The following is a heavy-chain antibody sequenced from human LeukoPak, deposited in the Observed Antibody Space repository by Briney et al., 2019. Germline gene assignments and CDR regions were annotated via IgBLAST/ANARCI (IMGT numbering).Heavy chain of an antibody. Sequence: SETLALTCTVSGGSISSSSYYWGWIRQPPGKGLEWIGSIYYSGSTYYKPSLKSRVTISVDTSKNQFSLKLSSVTAADTAVYYCARLEERLGYYFDYWGQGTLVTVSS. CDR2: IYYSGST. D-gene: IGHD5-24*01. CDR1: GGSISSSSYY. J-gene: IGHJ4*02. CDR3: ARLEERLGYYFDY. V-gene: IGHV4-39*01.